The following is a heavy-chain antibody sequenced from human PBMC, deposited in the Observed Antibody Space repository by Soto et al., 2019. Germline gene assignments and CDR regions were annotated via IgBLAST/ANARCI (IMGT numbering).Heavy chain of an antibody. D-gene: IGHD2-15*01. CDR1: GFTFSSYS. CDR3: ARAGICSGGSCYADDYYYYYMDV. V-gene: IGHV3-21*01. Sequence: GGSLRLSCAASGFTFSSYSMNWVRQAPGKGLEWVSSISSSSSYIYYADSVKGRFTISRDNAKNSLYLQMNSLRAEDTAVYYCARAGICSGGSCYADDYYYYYMDVWGKGTTVTVSS. J-gene: IGHJ6*03. CDR2: ISSSSSYI.